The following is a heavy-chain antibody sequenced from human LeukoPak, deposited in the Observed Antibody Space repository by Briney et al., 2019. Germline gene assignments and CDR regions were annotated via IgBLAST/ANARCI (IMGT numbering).Heavy chain of an antibody. V-gene: IGHV3-33*01. CDR3: ARDVQGGYHFGMDV. CDR2: IWYDGSNK. J-gene: IGHJ6*02. CDR1: GFTFSSYG. D-gene: IGHD3-22*01. Sequence: GGSLRLSCAASGFTFSSYGMHWVRQAPGKGLEWVAVIWYDGSNKYYADSVKARFTISRDNSKKMFYLQMNSLRGEDTAVYYCARDVQGGYHFGMDVWGQGTTVTVSS.